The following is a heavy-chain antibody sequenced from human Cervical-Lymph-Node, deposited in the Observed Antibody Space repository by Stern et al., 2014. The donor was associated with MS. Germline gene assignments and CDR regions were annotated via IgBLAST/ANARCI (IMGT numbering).Heavy chain of an antibody. V-gene: IGHV2-5*02. J-gene: IGHJ4*02. CDR3: AHSRVKYCRGGTCYSSLFDY. Sequence: QITLKESGPTLVKPTQTVTLTCTLSGFSLTTAGVGVGWIRQPPGKALEWLGLLYWDDDKLYSPSLKNRLTITKDTSKNQVVLTMTNVDPVDTATYYCAHSRVKYCRGGTCYSSLFDYWGQGTLVSVSS. CDR1: GFSLTTAGVG. D-gene: IGHD2-15*01. CDR2: LYWDDDK.